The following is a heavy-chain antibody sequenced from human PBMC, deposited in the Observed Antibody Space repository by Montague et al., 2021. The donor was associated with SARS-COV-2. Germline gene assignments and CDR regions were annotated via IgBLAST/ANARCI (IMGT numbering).Heavy chain of an antibody. V-gene: IGHV4-34*01. J-gene: IGHJ6*02. D-gene: IGHD2-15*01. CDR3: ARGRCCSGGSCYSEWNANYVYDMDV. CDR2: INHSGST. Sequence: SETLSLTCAVYGGSFSGYYWSWIRQPPGKGLEWIGEINHSGSTNYNPSLKGRVTISVDTSKNQFSLKLSSVTAADTAVYYCARGRCCSGGSCYSEWNANYVYDMDVWGQGATVTVSS. CDR1: GGSFSGYY.